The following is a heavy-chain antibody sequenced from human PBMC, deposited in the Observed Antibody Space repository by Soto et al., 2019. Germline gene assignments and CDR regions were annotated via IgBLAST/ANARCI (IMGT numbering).Heavy chain of an antibody. V-gene: IGHV3-15*07. J-gene: IGHJ4*02. CDR3: TTALVIITGTFGGY. CDR1: GFTFSNAW. Sequence: PGGSLRLSCAASGFTFSNAWMNWFRQAPGKGLEWVGRIKSKTDGGTTDYAAPVKGRFTISRDDSKNTLYLQMNSLKTEDTAVYYCTTALVIITGTFGGYWSQGTLVTVSS. CDR2: IKSKTDGGTT. D-gene: IGHD1-20*01.